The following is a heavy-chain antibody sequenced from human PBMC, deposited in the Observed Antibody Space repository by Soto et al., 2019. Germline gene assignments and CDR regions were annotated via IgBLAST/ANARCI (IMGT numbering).Heavy chain of an antibody. CDR1: GFTFSSYS. Sequence: EVQLVESGGGLVKPGGSLRLSCAASGFTFSSYSKNWVRQAPGKGLEWVSSISSSSSYIYYADSVKGRFTISRDNAKNSLYLQMNSLRAEDTAVYYCARAGRVYYFDYWGQGTLVTVSS. V-gene: IGHV3-21*01. CDR2: ISSSSSYI. D-gene: IGHD3-10*01. CDR3: ARAGRVYYFDY. J-gene: IGHJ4*02.